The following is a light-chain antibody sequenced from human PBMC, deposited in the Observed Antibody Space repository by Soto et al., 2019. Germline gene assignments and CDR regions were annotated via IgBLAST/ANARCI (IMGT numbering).Light chain of an antibody. CDR3: QHYTSNPT. CDR1: QGIGSW. CDR2: DSS. V-gene: IGKV1-5*03. Sequence: DIQMTQSPSTLSASVGDRVSITCRASQGIGSWLAWYQQEPGKAPKLLVFDSSTLQSGVPSRFSGSGSGTEFTLTISSLQPDDFATYYCQHYTSNPTFGQGTRLEI. J-gene: IGKJ2*01.